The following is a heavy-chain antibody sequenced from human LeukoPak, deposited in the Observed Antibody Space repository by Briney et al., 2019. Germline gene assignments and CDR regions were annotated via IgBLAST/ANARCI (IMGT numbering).Heavy chain of an antibody. V-gene: IGHV3-48*02. CDR2: ISSSSSTI. CDR3: ARNLYSGWLTFDY. CDR1: GFTFSSYS. D-gene: IGHD6-19*01. Sequence: PGGSLRLSCTASGFTFSSYSMNWVRQAPGKGLEWVSYISSSSSTIYYADSVKGRFTISRDNAKNSLYLQMNSLRDEDTAVYYCARNLYSGWLTFDYWGQGTLVTVSS. J-gene: IGHJ4*02.